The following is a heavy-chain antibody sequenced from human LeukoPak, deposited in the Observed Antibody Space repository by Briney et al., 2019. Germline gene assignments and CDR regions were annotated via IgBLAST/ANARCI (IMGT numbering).Heavy chain of an antibody. CDR2: MNPNTGNT. CDR3: ARAPGYCSSTTCDKRFDP. D-gene: IGHD2-2*02. V-gene: IGHV1-8*01. J-gene: IGHJ5*02. Sequence: ASVKVSCKASGYTFTTSDINWVRQATGQGLEWMGWMNPNTGNTGYAQRFQGRVTMTSDTSISTAYMELSSLRSEDTAVYYCARAPGYCSSTTCDKRFDPWGQGTLVTVSS. CDR1: GYTFTTSD.